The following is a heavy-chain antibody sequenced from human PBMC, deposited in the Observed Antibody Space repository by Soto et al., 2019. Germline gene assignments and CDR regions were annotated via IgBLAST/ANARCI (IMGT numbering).Heavy chain of an antibody. CDR2: INSDGSST. CDR3: ASGEDFGAAHDL. D-gene: IGHD3-3*01. V-gene: IGHV3-74*01. Sequence: GGSLRLSCAVSGFTLRNYWMHWVRQGPGKGPVWVSRINSDGSSTSYADSVKGRFTISRDNAKNTLYLQMNSLRAEDTAVYFCASGEDFGAAHDLWGQGTLVTVSS. J-gene: IGHJ5*02. CDR1: GFTLRNYW.